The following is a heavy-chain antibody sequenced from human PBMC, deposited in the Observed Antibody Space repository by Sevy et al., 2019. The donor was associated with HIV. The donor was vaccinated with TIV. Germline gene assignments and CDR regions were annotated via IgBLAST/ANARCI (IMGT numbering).Heavy chain of an antibody. CDR2: ISGSGGST. CDR3: ANFNYGDYSNWFDP. Sequence: GGSLRLSCAASGFTFSSYAMSWVRQAPGKGLEWVSAISGSGGSTYYADSVKGRFTISRDNSKNTLYLQMNSLRAEDTAVYYCANFNYGDYSNWFDPWGQGTLVTVSS. CDR1: GFTFSSYA. J-gene: IGHJ5*02. D-gene: IGHD4-17*01. V-gene: IGHV3-23*01.